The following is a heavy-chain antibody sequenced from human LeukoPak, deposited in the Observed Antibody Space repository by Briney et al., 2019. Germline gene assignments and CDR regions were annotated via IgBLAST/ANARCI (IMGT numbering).Heavy chain of an antibody. V-gene: IGHV1-46*01. CDR2: VHPSTGST. J-gene: IGHJ6*02. CDR1: GYTFTSYD. CDR3: AREWGLRLAVNPKAMDV. Sequence: ASVKVSCKASGYTFTSYDIHWVRQAPGQGLEWMGIVHPSTGSTSFTQKFQGRVTMTSDTSTRTVYMELSSLRSEDTAVYYCAREWGLRLAVNPKAMDVWGQGTTVIVSS. D-gene: IGHD6-19*01.